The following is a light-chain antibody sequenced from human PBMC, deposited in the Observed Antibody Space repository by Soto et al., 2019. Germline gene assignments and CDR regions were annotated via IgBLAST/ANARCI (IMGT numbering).Light chain of an antibody. CDR2: DNN. J-gene: IGLJ1*01. Sequence: QSVLTQPPSVSAAPGQTVTISCSGSRSNIGNNYVSWYQQLPGTAPKLLIYDNNKRPSGIPDRFSGSKSGTSASLAITGLQAEDEGDYYCQSYDSTLSARYVFGTGTKVTVL. CDR1: RSNIGNNY. V-gene: IGLV1-51*01. CDR3: QSYDSTLSARYV.